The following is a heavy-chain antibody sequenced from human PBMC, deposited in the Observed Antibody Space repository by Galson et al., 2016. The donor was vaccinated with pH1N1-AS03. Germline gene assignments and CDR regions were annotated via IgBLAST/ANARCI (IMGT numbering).Heavy chain of an antibody. D-gene: IGHD1-26*01. J-gene: IGHJ6*02. CDR3: ARHHNVIVVGEGWYYDHGVDV. Sequence: EPLSLTCAVSGYSISSGYYWDWIRQPPGKGLEWIGSVGHVGLTFYNPSLKSRVTIAQHASENQISLKMSSVTAADTAIYYCARHHNVIVVGEGWYYDHGVDVWGQGTTVTVSS. V-gene: IGHV4-38-2*01. CDR2: VGHVGLT. CDR1: GYSISSGYY.